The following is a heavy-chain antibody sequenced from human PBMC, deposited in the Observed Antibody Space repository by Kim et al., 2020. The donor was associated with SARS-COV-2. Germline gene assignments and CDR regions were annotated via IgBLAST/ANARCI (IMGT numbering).Heavy chain of an antibody. J-gene: IGHJ6*03. CDR3: AREPGNCSSTSCYPYYYYYYYMDV. CDR1: GFTFSDYY. CDR2: ISSSGSTI. D-gene: IGHD2-2*01. V-gene: IGHV3-11*01. Sequence: GGSLRLSCAASGFTFSDYYMSWIRQAPGKGLEWVSYISSSGSTIYYADSVKGRFTISRDNAKNSLYLQMNSLRAEDTAVYYCAREPGNCSSTSCYPYYYYYYYMDVWGKGTPVTVSS.